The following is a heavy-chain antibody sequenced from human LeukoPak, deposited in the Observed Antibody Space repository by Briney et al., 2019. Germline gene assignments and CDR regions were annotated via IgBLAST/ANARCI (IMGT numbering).Heavy chain of an antibody. J-gene: IGHJ4*02. CDR3: AKAPGGIVGY. D-gene: IGHD3-16*01. CDR1: GFTFSSYA. V-gene: IGHV3-23*01. CDR2: ISGSGGST. Sequence: GGSLRLSCAASGFTFSSYAMSWVRQAPGKGLEWASAISGSGGSTYYADSVKGRFTISRDNSKNTVYLQMNSLRADDTAVYYCAKAPGGIVGYWGQGTLVTVSS.